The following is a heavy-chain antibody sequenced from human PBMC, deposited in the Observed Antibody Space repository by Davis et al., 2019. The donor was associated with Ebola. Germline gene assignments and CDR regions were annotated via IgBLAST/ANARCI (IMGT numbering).Heavy chain of an antibody. J-gene: IGHJ6*02. V-gene: IGHV2-70*11. D-gene: IGHD2-15*01. CDR3: PRNVVVVDPRGYYYYGMDV. CDR2: IDWDDDK. Sequence: SGPTLVKPTQTLTLTCTFSGFSLSTSGMCVSWIRQPPGKALEWLARIDWDDDKYYSTSLKTRPTISKDTSKNQVVLTMTNMDPVDTATYYCPRNVVVVDPRGYYYYGMDVWGQGTTVTVSS. CDR1: GFSLSTSGMC.